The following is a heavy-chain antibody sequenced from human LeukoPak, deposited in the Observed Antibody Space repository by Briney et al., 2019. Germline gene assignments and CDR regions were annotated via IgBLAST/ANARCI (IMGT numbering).Heavy chain of an antibody. CDR2: MNPNSGNT. CDR3: ARGTRGTIFGVVMDYYYMDV. J-gene: IGHJ6*03. D-gene: IGHD3-3*01. Sequence: ASVKVSCKASGYTFTSYDINWVRQATGQGLEWMGWMNPNSGNTGCAQKFQGRVTMTRNTSISTAYMELSSLRSEDTAVYYCARGTRGTIFGVVMDYYYMDVWGKGTTVTVSS. V-gene: IGHV1-8*01. CDR1: GYTFTSYD.